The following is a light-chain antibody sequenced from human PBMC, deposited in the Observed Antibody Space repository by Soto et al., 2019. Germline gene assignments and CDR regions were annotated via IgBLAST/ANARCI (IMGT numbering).Light chain of an antibody. Sequence: QSALTQPPSASVTPGQRVTISCSGSSSNIGGNAVNWYQHLPGTAPKLLLYSNDQRPSGVPDRFSGSKSGTAASLAISGLQSADEADYYCAAWDDSLNGPVFGGGTKLTVL. CDR1: SSNIGGNA. V-gene: IGLV1-44*01. CDR2: SND. CDR3: AAWDDSLNGPV. J-gene: IGLJ2*01.